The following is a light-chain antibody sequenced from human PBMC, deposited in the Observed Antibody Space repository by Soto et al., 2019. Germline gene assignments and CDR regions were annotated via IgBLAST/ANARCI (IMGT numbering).Light chain of an antibody. CDR2: LGF. CDR3: MKALQTPYT. V-gene: IGKV2-28*01. Sequence: EIVMTQSPPSLTVTPGEPASISCWSSQRFLHSNGNNFLDWYLQKPGQSPQLLIYLGFNRASGVPDRVSGSGAGTDFTLKISRVEAEDVGVYCCMKALQTPYTFGQGTKLEIK. J-gene: IGKJ2*01. CDR1: QRFLHSNGNNF.